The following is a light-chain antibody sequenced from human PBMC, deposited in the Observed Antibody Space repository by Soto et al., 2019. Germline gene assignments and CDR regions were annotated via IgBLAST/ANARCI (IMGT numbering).Light chain of an antibody. J-gene: IGKJ2*01. CDR2: DAS. V-gene: IGKV1-5*01. CDR1: QSISSW. Sequence: DIQMTQSPSTLSASVGDRVTITCRASQSISSWLAWYQQKPGKAPKLLIYDASSLESGVPSRFSGRGSWTEFTLNISSLQPDDCTTYYCQQYNSYPYTFGQGTKLEIK. CDR3: QQYNSYPYT.